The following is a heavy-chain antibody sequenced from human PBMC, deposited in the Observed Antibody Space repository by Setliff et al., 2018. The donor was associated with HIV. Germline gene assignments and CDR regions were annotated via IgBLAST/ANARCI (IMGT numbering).Heavy chain of an antibody. J-gene: IGHJ4*02. V-gene: IGHV3-15*01. D-gene: IGHD4-4*01. CDR1: EFTFINTW. CDR2: IKSKTDGGTT. CDR3: TTFSSGYSTYGVDY. Sequence: GESLKISCAASEFTFINTWMSWVRQAPGKGLEWVGRIKSKTDGGTTGYTAPVKGRFSISRDDSKNTLYLQMNSLKTEDTAVYYCTTFSSGYSTYGVDYWGRGTLVTVSS.